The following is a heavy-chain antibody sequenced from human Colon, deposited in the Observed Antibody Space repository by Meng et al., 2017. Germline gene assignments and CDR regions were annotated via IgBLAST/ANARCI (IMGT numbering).Heavy chain of an antibody. Sequence: ASVKVSCKASGYSFIDYGISWVRQAPGQGLEWMGWVSVFNGVTNYAQKFRGRVTMTADTSTATANMELRSLTSDDTAVYYCARTPFGASAGTIGKWFNPWAREPLAPFP. CDR1: GYSFIDYG. J-gene: IGHJ5*02. CDR3: ARTPFGASAGTIGKWFNP. D-gene: IGHD6-13*01. CDR2: VSVFNGVT. V-gene: IGHV1-18*01.